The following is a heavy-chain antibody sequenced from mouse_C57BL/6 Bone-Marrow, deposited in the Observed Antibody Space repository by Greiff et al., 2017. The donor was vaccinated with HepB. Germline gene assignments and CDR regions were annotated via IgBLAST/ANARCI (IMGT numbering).Heavy chain of an antibody. CDR1: GYTFTSYW. D-gene: IGHD1-1*01. CDR2: IYPGSGST. V-gene: IGHV1-55*01. J-gene: IGHJ3*01. CDR3: ARYGLRFFFAY. Sequence: VKLQQPGAELVKPGASVKMSCKASGYTFTSYWITWVKQRPGQGLEWIGDIYPGSGSTNYNEKFKSKATLTVDTSSSTAYMQLSSLTSEDSAVYYCARYGLRFFFAYWGQGTLVSVSA.